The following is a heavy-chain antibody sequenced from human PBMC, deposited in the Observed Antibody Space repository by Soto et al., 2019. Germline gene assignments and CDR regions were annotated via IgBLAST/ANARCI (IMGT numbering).Heavy chain of an antibody. CDR1: GGSISSGVYS. CDR2: IFHSGST. V-gene: IGHV4-30-2*01. Sequence: PSETLSLTCAVSGGSISSGVYSWSWIRQPPGKGLEWIGYIFHSGSTYYNPSLKSRVTISVDTSKNQFSLKLSSVTAADTAVYYCARGGRFGELSSPDYYGMDVWGQGTTVTVSS. J-gene: IGHJ6*02. CDR3: ARGGRFGELSSPDYYGMDV. D-gene: IGHD3-10*01.